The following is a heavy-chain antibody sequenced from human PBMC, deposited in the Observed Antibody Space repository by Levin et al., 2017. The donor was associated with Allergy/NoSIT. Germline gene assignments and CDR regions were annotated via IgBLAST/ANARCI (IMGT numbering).Heavy chain of an antibody. V-gene: IGHV3-9*01. J-gene: IGHJ6*02. D-gene: IGHD6-19*01. CDR2: INWNSGTI. Sequence: LSFPSSFFLFSSSSLHWVRQIPGKGLDWVSVINWNSGTIHYAASVRGRFTVSLSPAKNSLFLQMNSLRAEDTALYYCARDVYLGQWPAQYTFDVWGQGTTVTVSS. CDR3: ARDVYLGQWPAQYTFDV. CDR1: FFLFSSSS.